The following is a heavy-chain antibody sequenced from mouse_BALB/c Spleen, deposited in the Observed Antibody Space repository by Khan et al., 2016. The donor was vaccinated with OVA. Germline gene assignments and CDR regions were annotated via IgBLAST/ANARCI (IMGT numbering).Heavy chain of an antibody. CDR1: GLNFNASY. Sequence: EVQLQQSGAELVKSGASVKLSCTASGLNFNASYMHWLKQWPEQGLEWIGRIDPPTGNTNYAPKFPGKATITADTTSNTGYQQHNSLTSEDTTVYYWARMARKWGQGTTLTVSS. CDR3: ARMARK. V-gene: IGHV14-3*02. CDR2: IDPPTGNT. J-gene: IGHJ2*01.